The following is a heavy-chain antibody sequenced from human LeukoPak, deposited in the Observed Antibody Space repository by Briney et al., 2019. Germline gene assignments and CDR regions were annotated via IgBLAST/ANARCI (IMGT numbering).Heavy chain of an antibody. CDR1: GFTFDDYA. V-gene: IGHV3-9*01. J-gene: IGHJ4*02. CDR3: AKDMKGYSYTTNFDY. Sequence: PGGSLRLSCAASGFTFDDYAMHWVRQAPGKGLEWVSGISWNSGSIGYADSVKGRFTISRDNAKNSLYLQMNSLRAEDTALYYCAKDMKGYSYTTNFDYWGQGTLVTVSS. D-gene: IGHD5-18*01. CDR2: ISWNSGSI.